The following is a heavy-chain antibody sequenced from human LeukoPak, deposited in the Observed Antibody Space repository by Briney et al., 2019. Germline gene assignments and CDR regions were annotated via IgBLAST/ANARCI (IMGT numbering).Heavy chain of an antibody. CDR1: GDSASNNIAT. CDR2: TYYRSRWGN. D-gene: IGHD6-13*01. J-gene: IGHJ4*02. CDR3: ARDSHMYSSSGLGRDY. V-gene: IGHV6-1*01. Sequence: SQTLSLTCAISGDSASNNIATWNWVRQSPSRGLEWLGRTYYRSRWGNDYAISVKSRITINPDTSRNQFSLQLNSVTPEDTAVYYCARDSHMYSSSGLGRDYWGQGTLVTVSS.